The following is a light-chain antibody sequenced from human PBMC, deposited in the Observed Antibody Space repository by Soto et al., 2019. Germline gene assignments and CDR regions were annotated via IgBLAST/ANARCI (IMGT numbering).Light chain of an antibody. CDR2: AAS. CDR3: HQYGSSPT. V-gene: IGKV1-39*01. J-gene: IGKJ5*01. Sequence: DIQMTQSPSYVSASVGDRVTITCRASQSVSSYLAWYQQKPGQAPKLLIYAASSLQTGIPDRFSGSGSGTDFTLTISRLEPEDFAVYYCHQYGSSPTFGQGTRLQIK. CDR1: QSVSSY.